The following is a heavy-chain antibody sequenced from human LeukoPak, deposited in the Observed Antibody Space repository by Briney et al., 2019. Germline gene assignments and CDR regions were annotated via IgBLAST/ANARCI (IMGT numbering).Heavy chain of an antibody. CDR3: AREGSGYYQMFDY. CDR1: GFTFSSYS. D-gene: IGHD3-22*01. CDR2: ISSSSSYI. J-gene: IGHJ4*02. Sequence: GGSLRLSCAASGFTFSSYSMNWVRQAPGKGLEWVSSISSSSSYIYYADSVKSRFTISRDNAKNSLYLQMNSLRAEDTAVYYCAREGSGYYQMFDYWGQGTLVTVSS. V-gene: IGHV3-21*01.